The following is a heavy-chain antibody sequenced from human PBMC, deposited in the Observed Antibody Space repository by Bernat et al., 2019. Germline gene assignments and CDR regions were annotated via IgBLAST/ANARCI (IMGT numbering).Heavy chain of an antibody. Sequence: EVQLLESGGGLVQPGGSLRLSCAASGLTFSSYAMSWVRQAPGKGLEWVSAISGSGGSTYYADSVKGRFTISRDNSKNTLYLQMNSLRAEDTAVYYCAKDGIAARRFDYWGQGTLVTVSS. V-gene: IGHV3-23*01. D-gene: IGHD6-6*01. CDR1: GLTFSSYA. J-gene: IGHJ4*02. CDR2: ISGSGGST. CDR3: AKDGIAARRFDY.